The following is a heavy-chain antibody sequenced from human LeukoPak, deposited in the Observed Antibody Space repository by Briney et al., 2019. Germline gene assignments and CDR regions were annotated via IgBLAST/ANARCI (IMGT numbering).Heavy chain of an antibody. D-gene: IGHD2-15*01. CDR2: IYYSGST. Sequence: SETLSLTCTVSGGSISSHYWSWIRQPPGKGLEWVGHIYYSGSTNYNPSLKSRVTISVDTSKKQFSLRLSSVTAADTAVYYCARTLVAAPYYFDYWGQGTLVTVSS. CDR1: GGSISSHY. V-gene: IGHV4-59*11. J-gene: IGHJ4*02. CDR3: ARTLVAAPYYFDY.